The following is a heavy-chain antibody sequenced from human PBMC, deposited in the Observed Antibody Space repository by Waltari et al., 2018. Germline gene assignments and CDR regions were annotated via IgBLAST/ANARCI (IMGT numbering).Heavy chain of an antibody. CDR2: IYPGDSDT. D-gene: IGHD5-18*01. Sequence: EVQLVQSGAEVKKPGESLKISCKGSGYSFTSYWIGWVRQMPGKGLEWMGIIYPGDSDTRYSPSFQGQVTISADKSISTAYLQWSSLKASDTAMYYYARLGRGYSYGNYYYYMDVWGKGTTVTVSS. CDR1: GYSFTSYW. CDR3: ARLGRGYSYGNYYYYMDV. J-gene: IGHJ6*03. V-gene: IGHV5-51*03.